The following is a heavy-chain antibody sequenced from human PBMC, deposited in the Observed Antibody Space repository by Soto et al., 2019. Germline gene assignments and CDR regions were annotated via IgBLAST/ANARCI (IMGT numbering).Heavy chain of an antibody. CDR3: ARHRGDYYYYGMDV. CDR1: GYSFTSYW. Sequence: GESLKISCKGSGYSFTSYWLSWVRQMPGKGLEWMGRIDPSASYTNYSPSFQGHATISADKSISTAYLQWSSLKASDTAMYYCARHRGDYYYYGMDVWGQGTTVTVSS. V-gene: IGHV5-10-1*01. CDR2: IDPSASYT. J-gene: IGHJ6*02.